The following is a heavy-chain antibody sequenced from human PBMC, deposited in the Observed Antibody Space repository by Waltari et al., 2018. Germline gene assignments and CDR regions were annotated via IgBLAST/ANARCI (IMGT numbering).Heavy chain of an antibody. J-gene: IGHJ6*02. CDR2: INHSGST. V-gene: IGHV4-34*01. Sequence: QVQLQQWGAGLLKPSETLSLTCAVYGGSFSGYYWSWIRQPPGQGLEWIGEINHSGSTNYNPSLKSRVTISVDTSKNQFSLKLSSVTAADTAVYYCARGRLGWRYGDYPFYYYYGMDVWGQGTTVTVSS. D-gene: IGHD4-17*01. CDR1: GGSFSGYY. CDR3: ARGRLGWRYGDYPFYYYYGMDV.